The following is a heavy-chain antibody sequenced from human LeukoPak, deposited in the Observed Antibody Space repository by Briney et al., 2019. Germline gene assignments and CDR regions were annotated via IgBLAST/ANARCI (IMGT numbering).Heavy chain of an antibody. Sequence: GGSLRLSCAASGFMFTTYAMSWVRQAPGKGLEWVSAIGGDGGRTYYADSVKGRFTISRDNSKDTAFLQMNSLRAEDTAVYYCAKASRQGAVASPLDYWGQGTLFTVSS. CDR2: IGGDGGRT. J-gene: IGHJ4*02. CDR3: AKASRQGAVASPLDY. CDR1: GFMFTTYA. D-gene: IGHD6-19*01. V-gene: IGHV3-23*01.